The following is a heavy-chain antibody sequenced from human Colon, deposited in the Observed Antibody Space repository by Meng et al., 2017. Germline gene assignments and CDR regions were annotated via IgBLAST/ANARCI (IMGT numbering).Heavy chain of an antibody. CDR3: AKELANARPFDY. J-gene: IGHJ4*02. D-gene: IGHD2-2*01. CDR1: GFIFTNYD. CDR2: VTIDGAT. Sequence: GESLKISCAASGFIFTNYDMSWVRQAPGKGPEWVSTVTIDGATQYADYVKGRFSISRDNSKNTLFLQMNSMRVEDTAIYYCAKELANARPFDYWGQGTLVTVSS. V-gene: IGHV3-23*01.